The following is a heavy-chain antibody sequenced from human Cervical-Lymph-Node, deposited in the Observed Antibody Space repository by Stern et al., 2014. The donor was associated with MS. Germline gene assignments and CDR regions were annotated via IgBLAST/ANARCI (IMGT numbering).Heavy chain of an antibody. Sequence: DQLVESGGGVVQPGRSLRLSCAASGLTFDTYAMHWVRQAPGKGLEWVAVISYDGSEKDYADSVKGRFTVSRDNSKSTLYVQMNSLRDDDTAVYYCARHPCSSTRCYLSRNGMDVWGQGTTVTVSS. CDR2: ISYDGSEK. D-gene: IGHD2-2*01. J-gene: IGHJ6*02. CDR3: ARHPCSSTRCYLSRNGMDV. V-gene: IGHV3-30*04. CDR1: GLTFDTYA.